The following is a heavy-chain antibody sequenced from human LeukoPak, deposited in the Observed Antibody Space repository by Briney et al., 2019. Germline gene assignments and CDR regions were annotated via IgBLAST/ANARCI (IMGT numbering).Heavy chain of an antibody. V-gene: IGHV5-51*01. J-gene: IGHJ4*02. CDR1: GYSFTSYW. CDR3: ARWGYNWNDPYYFDY. D-gene: IGHD1-1*01. CDR2: IYPGDSDT. Sequence: GESLKISCKGSGYSFTSYWIGWVRQMPGKGLEWMGIIYPGDSDTRYSPSFQGQVTISADKSISTAYLQWSSLKASDTAMYYCARWGYNWNDPYYFDYWGQGTLVTVSS.